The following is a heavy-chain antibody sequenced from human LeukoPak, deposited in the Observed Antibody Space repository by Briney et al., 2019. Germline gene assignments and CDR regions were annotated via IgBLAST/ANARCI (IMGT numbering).Heavy chain of an antibody. Sequence: SETLSLTCAVSGGSISSNNYWSWVRQPPGKGLEWIGEIYHSGSTNYNPSLKSRVTISVDKSKNQFSLKLSSVTAADTAVYYCATKGIAAAGDYWGQGTLVTVSS. D-gene: IGHD6-13*01. CDR2: IYHSGST. CDR1: GGSISSNNY. CDR3: ATKGIAAAGDY. J-gene: IGHJ4*02. V-gene: IGHV4-4*02.